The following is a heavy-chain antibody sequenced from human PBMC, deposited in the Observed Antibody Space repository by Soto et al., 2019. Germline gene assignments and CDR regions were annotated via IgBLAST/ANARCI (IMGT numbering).Heavy chain of an antibody. CDR2: IRRKPNSYAT. D-gene: IGHD3-10*01. CDR3: TTQEGSPCL. Sequence: ESLKISCAASGFTFSGSAMHWVRQASGKGLEWVGRIRRKPNSYATAYAASVEGRINISRDDSKNTAYLQMNSLKTEDTAVYYCTTQEGSPCLWGQGTLVTSPQ. V-gene: IGHV3-73*01. CDR1: GFTFSGSA. J-gene: IGHJ4*02.